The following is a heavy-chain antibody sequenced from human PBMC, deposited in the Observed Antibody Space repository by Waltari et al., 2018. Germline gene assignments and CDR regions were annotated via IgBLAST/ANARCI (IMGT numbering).Heavy chain of an antibody. J-gene: IGHJ4*02. Sequence: EVQLVESGGGLVQPGGSLKLCCAASGFTFSGSAMHWVRQASGKGLEWVGRIRSKANSYATAYAASVKGRFTISRDDSKNTAYLQMNSLKTEDTAVYYCTRQGDYWGQGTLVTVSS. CDR1: GFTFSGSA. CDR3: TRQGDY. CDR2: IRSKANSYAT. V-gene: IGHV3-73*01.